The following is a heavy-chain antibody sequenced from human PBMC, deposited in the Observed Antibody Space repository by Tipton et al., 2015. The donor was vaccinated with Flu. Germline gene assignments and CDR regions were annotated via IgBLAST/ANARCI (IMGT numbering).Heavy chain of an antibody. Sequence: SLRLSCAASGFTFNTFGMHWVRQAPGKGLGWVTFIRHDGINKYYTDSVKGRFTSSRDNSKNTLYLDMNNLRPEDTAVYYCTKGGGSGWTHYYFDDWGQGTHVTVSS. D-gene: IGHD6-19*01. J-gene: IGHJ4*02. CDR3: TKGGGSGWTHYYFDD. V-gene: IGHV3-30*02. CDR1: GFTFNTFG. CDR2: IRHDGINK.